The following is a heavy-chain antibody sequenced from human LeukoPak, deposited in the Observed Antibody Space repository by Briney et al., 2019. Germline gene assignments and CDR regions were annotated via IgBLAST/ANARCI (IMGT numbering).Heavy chain of an antibody. CDR3: ARDPNGDYIGTFDM. V-gene: IGHV3-21*04. Sequence: PGGSLRPSCAASGFTFSSYSMNWVRQAPGKGLEWVSSISSSSSYIYYADSVQGRFAISRDNSKNTLYLQMNSLRVEDTAVYFCARDPNGDYIGTFDMWGRGTMVSVSS. J-gene: IGHJ3*02. D-gene: IGHD4-17*01. CDR2: ISSSSSYI. CDR1: GFTFSSYS.